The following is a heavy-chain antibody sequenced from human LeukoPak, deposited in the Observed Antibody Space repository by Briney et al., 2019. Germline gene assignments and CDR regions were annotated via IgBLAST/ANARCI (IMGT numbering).Heavy chain of an antibody. V-gene: IGHV3-21*01. D-gene: IGHD1-26*01. CDR2: ISSSSTYI. Sequence: GGSLRLSCAASGFTFSSYNMNWVRQAPGKGLEWVSSISSSSTYIYYADSVKGRFTISGDNAKKSLYLQMNSLRAEDTAVYYCARDQGGSDPYYFDYWGQGTLVTVSS. J-gene: IGHJ4*02. CDR1: GFTFSSYN. CDR3: ARDQGGSDPYYFDY.